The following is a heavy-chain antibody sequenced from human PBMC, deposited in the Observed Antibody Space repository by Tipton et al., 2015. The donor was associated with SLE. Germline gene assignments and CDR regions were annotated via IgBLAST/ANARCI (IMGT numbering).Heavy chain of an antibody. CDR1: GGSISSHY. CDR3: ARENGEEWELLSYFDY. V-gene: IGHV4-59*11. Sequence: TLSLTCTVSGGSISSHYWSWIRQPPGKGLEWIWYIYYSGSTNYNPSLKSRVTISVDTSKNQFSLKLGSVTAADTTGYYCARENGEEWELLSYFDYWCQGTLLTVSS. J-gene: IGHJ4*02. D-gene: IGHD1-26*01. CDR2: IYYSGST.